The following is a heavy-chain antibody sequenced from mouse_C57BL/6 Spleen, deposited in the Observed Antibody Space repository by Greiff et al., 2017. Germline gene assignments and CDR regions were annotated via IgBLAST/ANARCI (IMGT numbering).Heavy chain of an antibody. CDR1: GYTFNSYW. V-gene: IGHV1-55*01. CDR3: ASRGTVVAFDY. Sequence: QVQLQQPGAELVKPGASVKMSCTASGYTFNSYWITWVKQRPGQGLEWIGDIYPGSGSTNYNEKFKSKATLTVDTSSSTAYMQLSSLTSEDSAVYYCASRGTVVAFDYWGQGTTLTVSS. CDR2: IYPGSGST. D-gene: IGHD1-1*01. J-gene: IGHJ2*01.